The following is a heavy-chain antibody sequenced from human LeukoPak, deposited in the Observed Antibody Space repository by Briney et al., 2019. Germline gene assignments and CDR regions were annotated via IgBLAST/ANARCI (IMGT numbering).Heavy chain of an antibody. CDR1: GGSFSGYY. V-gene: IGHV4-34*01. CDR2: IYYSGST. D-gene: IGHD2-2*01. Sequence: SETLSLTCAVYGGSFSGYYWSWIRQPPGKGLEWIGSIYYSGSTYYNPSLKSRVTISVDTSKNQFSLKLSSVTAADTAVYYCARPHQGIVVVPTDWGQGTLVTVSS. J-gene: IGHJ4*02. CDR3: ARPHQGIVVVPTD.